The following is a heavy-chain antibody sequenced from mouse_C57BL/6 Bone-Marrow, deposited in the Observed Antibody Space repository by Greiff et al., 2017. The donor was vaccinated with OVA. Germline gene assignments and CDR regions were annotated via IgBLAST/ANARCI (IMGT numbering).Heavy chain of an antibody. D-gene: IGHD1-1*01. Sequence: EVKLVESGGGLVKPGGSLKLSCAASGFTFSDYGMHWVRQAPEKGLEWVAYISSGSSTIYYADTVKGRFTISRDNAKNTLFLQMTSLGSEDTAMYYCARSTVVPFAYWGQGTLVTVSA. V-gene: IGHV5-17*01. CDR2: ISSGSSTI. J-gene: IGHJ3*01. CDR1: GFTFSDYG. CDR3: ARSTVVPFAY.